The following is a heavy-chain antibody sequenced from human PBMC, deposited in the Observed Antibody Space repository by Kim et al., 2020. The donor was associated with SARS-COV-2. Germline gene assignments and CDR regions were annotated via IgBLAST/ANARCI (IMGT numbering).Heavy chain of an antibody. CDR3: ARVTPWDVRSFDP. V-gene: IGHV1-46*01. D-gene: IGHD1-26*01. Sequence: YAQKFQGRVTMTRDTSTSTVYMELSSLRSEDTAVYYCARVTPWDVRSFDPWGQGTLVTVSS. J-gene: IGHJ5*02.